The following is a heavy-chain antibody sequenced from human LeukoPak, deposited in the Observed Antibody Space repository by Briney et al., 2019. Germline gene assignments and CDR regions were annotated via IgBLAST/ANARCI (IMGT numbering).Heavy chain of an antibody. CDR1: GGSFSGYY. D-gene: IGHD2-2*01. Sequence: SETLSLTCAVYGGSFSGYYWSWIRQPPGKGLEWIGEINHSGSTYYNPSLQSRVTISVDTPKNQFSLQLSSVTAADTAVYYCASHYCTSTSCYVFSGGHMDVWGKGTTVTISS. J-gene: IGHJ6*03. CDR3: ASHYCTSTSCYVFSGGHMDV. V-gene: IGHV4-34*01. CDR2: INHSGST.